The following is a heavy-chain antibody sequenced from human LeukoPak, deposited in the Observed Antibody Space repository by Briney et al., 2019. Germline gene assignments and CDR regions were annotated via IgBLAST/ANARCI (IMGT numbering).Heavy chain of an antibody. J-gene: IGHJ5*02. CDR2: ISGSGGST. CDR3: AKGSPWFGESTNWFDP. CDR1: GFTFSSYA. D-gene: IGHD3-10*01. Sequence: PGGSLRLSCATSGFTFSSYAMSWVRQAPGKGLEWASAISGSGGSTYYAESVKGRFTISRDNSKNTLYVQMNSLRAEDTAVYYCAKGSPWFGESTNWFDPWGQGTLVTVSS. V-gene: IGHV3-23*01.